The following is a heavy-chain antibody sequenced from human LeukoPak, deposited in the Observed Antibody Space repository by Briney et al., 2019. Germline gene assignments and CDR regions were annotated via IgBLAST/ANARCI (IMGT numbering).Heavy chain of an antibody. D-gene: IGHD3-22*01. CDR2: IYYSGST. Sequence: SETLSLTCTVSGGSISTTTYYWGWIRQPPGKALEWIGSIYYSGSTYYNPSLKSRVTISVDTSKNQFSLRLSSVTAADTAVYYCAGFYDSSYYMGVWGKGTTVTVSS. V-gene: IGHV4-39*07. CDR3: AGFYDSSYYMGV. J-gene: IGHJ6*03. CDR1: GGSISTTTYY.